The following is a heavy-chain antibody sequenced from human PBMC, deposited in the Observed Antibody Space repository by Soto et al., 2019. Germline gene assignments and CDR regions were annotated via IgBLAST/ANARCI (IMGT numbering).Heavy chain of an antibody. CDR2: FYHTGST. Sequence: SETLSLTCAVSGGSISTEGYSWSWIRQPPGKGLEWIGDFYHTGSTYYHPSLKSRVTISVDTSKNQFSLKLSSVTAADTAVYYCARVVGGSTYYNPHQYFGMDVWGQGTTVTVSS. CDR1: GGSISTEGYS. D-gene: IGHD3-10*01. CDR3: ARVVGGSTYYNPHQYFGMDV. J-gene: IGHJ6*02. V-gene: IGHV4-30-2*01.